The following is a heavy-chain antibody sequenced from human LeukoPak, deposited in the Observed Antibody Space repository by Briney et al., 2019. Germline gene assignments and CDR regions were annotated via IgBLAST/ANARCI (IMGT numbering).Heavy chain of an antibody. J-gene: IGHJ4*02. CDR3: AKSGGYGLIDY. D-gene: IGHD1-26*01. Sequence: ASETLSLTCTVAGASVSGSGYYWGWIRQPPGKGLEWIGSIYSSGSTYYNASLQSRVTISIETSKNQISLRLNSVTASDTAMYYCAKSGGYGLIDYWGQGTLVTVSS. CDR2: IYSSGST. CDR1: GASVSGSGYY. V-gene: IGHV4-39*01.